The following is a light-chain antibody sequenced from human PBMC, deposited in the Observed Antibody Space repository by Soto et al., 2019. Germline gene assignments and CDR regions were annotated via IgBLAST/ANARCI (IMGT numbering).Light chain of an antibody. CDR1: SSNIGNNY. Sequence: QSVLTQPPSASGTPGQRVTISCSGTSSNIGNNYVCWYQKLPGTDPRLLMYRNNQRPSWGPDRFSGSKYGTSASLAISGLRSDDEADYYCAAWDDSLSGVVFGGGTKLTVL. CDR3: AAWDDSLSGVV. V-gene: IGLV1-47*01. CDR2: RNN. J-gene: IGLJ2*01.